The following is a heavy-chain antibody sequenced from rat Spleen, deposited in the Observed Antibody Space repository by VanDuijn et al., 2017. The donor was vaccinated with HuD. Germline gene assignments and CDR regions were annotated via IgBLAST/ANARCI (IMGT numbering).Heavy chain of an antibody. CDR1: GFTFSDYY. CDR2: ISYEGSST. CDR3: ARQNDYGSYCFDY. V-gene: IGHV5-22*01. D-gene: IGHD1-3*01. Sequence: EVQLVESGGGLVQPGRSMKLSCAASGFTFSDYYMAWVRQAPKKGLEWVASISYEGSSTYYGDSVKGRFTISRDNAKSTLYLQMNSLRSEDTATYYCARQNDYGSYCFDYWGQGVMVTVSS. J-gene: IGHJ2*01.